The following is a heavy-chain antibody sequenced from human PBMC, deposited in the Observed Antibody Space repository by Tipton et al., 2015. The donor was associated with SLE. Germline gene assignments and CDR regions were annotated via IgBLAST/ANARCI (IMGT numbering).Heavy chain of an antibody. CDR2: IRYDGSNK. CDR1: GFTFSSYG. Sequence: SLRLSCAASGFTFSSYGMHWVRQAPGKGLEWVAFIRYDGSNKYYADSVKGRFTISRDNAKNSLYLQMNSLRAEDTAVYYCATDPRDYYYGMDVWGQGTTVTVSS. CDR3: ATDPRDYYYGMDV. J-gene: IGHJ6*02. V-gene: IGHV3-30*02.